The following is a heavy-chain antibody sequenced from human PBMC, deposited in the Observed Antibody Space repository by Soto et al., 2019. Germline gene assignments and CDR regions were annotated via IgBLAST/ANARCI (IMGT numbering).Heavy chain of an antibody. CDR1: GGSISSGGYY. D-gene: IGHD1-7*01. V-gene: IGHV4-30-4*01. Sequence: PSETLSLTCTVSGGSISSGGYYWSWIRQPPGKGLEWIGYIYYSGSTYYNPSLKSRVTISVDTSKNQFYLKLSYVTAADTAVYYCASYNWNYAGFDYWGQGTLVTVS. CDR3: ASYNWNYAGFDY. CDR2: IYYSGST. J-gene: IGHJ4*02.